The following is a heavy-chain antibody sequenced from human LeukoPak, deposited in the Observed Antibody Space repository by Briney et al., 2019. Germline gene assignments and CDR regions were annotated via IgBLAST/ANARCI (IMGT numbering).Heavy chain of an antibody. J-gene: IGHJ4*02. Sequence: GGSLRLSCAASGFTFSSYAMSWVRQAPGKGLEWVSAISASGGSTYYADSVKGRFTISRDNSKNTLYLQVSSLRAEDTAIYYCAKARDLLPYFDYWGQGTLVTVSS. D-gene: IGHD1-26*01. CDR1: GFTFSSYA. CDR3: AKARDLLPYFDY. CDR2: ISASGGST. V-gene: IGHV3-23*01.